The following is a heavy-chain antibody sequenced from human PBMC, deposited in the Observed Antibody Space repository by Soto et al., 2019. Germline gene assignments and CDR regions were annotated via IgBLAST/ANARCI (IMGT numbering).Heavy chain of an antibody. Sequence: SETLSLTCTVSGGSISSGGYYWSWIRQHPGKGLEWIGYIYYSGSTYYNPSLKSRVTISVDTSKNQFSLKLSSVTAADTAVYYCARVAMTTANFDYWGQGTLVTVSS. J-gene: IGHJ4*02. V-gene: IGHV4-31*03. CDR1: GGSISSGGYY. CDR3: ARVAMTTANFDY. D-gene: IGHD4-4*01. CDR2: IYYSGST.